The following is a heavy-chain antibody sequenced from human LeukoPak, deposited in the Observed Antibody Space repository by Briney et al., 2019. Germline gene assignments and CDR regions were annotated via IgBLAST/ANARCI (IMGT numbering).Heavy chain of an antibody. D-gene: IGHD3-3*01. J-gene: IGHJ4*02. V-gene: IGHV3-33*08. CDR2: IWYGGSNK. CDR3: ARDHYDFWSGCFDY. CDR1: GFTFSSYG. Sequence: GGSLRLSCAASGFTFSSYGMHWVRQAPGKGLEWVAVIWYGGSNKYYADSVKGRFTISRDNSKNTLYLQMNSLRAEDTAVYYCARDHYDFWSGCFDYWGQGTLVTVSS.